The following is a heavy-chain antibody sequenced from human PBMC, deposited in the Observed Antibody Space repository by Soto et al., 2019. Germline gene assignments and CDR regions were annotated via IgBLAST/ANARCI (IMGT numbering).Heavy chain of an antibody. CDR2: IYYSGST. Sequence: PSETLSLTGTVSGGSISSGGYYWSWIRQHPGKGLEGIGYIYYSGSTYYNPSLKSRVTISVDTSKNRFSLKLSSVTAADTAVYYCARLGQLDPLGYYYYMDVWGKGTTVTVSS. V-gene: IGHV4-31*03. CDR1: GGSISSGGYY. J-gene: IGHJ6*03. D-gene: IGHD6-6*01. CDR3: ARLGQLDPLGYYYYMDV.